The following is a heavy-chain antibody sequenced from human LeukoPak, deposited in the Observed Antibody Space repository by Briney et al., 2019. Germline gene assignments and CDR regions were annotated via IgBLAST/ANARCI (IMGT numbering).Heavy chain of an antibody. J-gene: IGHJ5*02. CDR1: GFTFSSYW. D-gene: IGHD6-13*01. V-gene: IGHV3-7*01. Sequence: GGSLRLSCAASGFTFSSYWMSWVRQAPGKGLEWGADIKQDGSEKYYVDSVKGRFTISRDNAKNSLYLQMNSLRAEDTAVYYCARGNSSSWYSRFDPWGQGTLVTVSS. CDR2: IKQDGSEK. CDR3: ARGNSSSWYSRFDP.